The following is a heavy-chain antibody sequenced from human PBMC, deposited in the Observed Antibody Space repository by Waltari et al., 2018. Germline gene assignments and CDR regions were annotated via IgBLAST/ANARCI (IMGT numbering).Heavy chain of an antibody. Sequence: VHLLQSGAEVKEPGSSVKVSCKVSGGTFNNSGISWVRQAPGQGLDWMGGVIPVLAAANYAQKFQGRVTISAAESSGTAYMEMSSLRSGDTAIYFCAFDTSGSEDYFDFWGQGTLVTVSS. D-gene: IGHD3-10*01. V-gene: IGHV1-69*01. J-gene: IGHJ4*02. CDR3: AFDTSGSEDYFDF. CDR1: GGTFNNSG. CDR2: VIPVLAAA.